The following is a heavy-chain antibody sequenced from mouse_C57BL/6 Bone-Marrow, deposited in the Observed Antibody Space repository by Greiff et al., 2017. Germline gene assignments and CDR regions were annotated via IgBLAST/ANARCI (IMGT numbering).Heavy chain of an antibody. CDR1: GFSFNTYA. CDR3: VREDYYGYDGDAMDY. V-gene: IGHV10-1*01. J-gene: IGHJ4*01. CDR2: IRSKSNNYAT. Sequence: EVQLVESGGGLVQPKGSLKLSCAASGFSFNTYAMNWVRQAPGKGLEWVARIRSKSNNYATYYADSVKDRFTISRDDSESMLYLQMNNLKTEDTAMYYWVREDYYGYDGDAMDYWGQGTSVTVSS. D-gene: IGHD2-2*01.